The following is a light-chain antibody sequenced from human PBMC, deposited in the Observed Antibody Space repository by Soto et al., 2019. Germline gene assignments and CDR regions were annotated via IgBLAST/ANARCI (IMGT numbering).Light chain of an antibody. J-gene: IGKJ3*01. CDR3: QQYGDSPFT. Sequence: EVVLTQSPGTLSLSPGVTATLSCRASQSFTINSLAWYQQKPGQTPRLLIYAASTRASGIPDRFSGSGSGTEFALTTSRLEPEDFALYYCQQYGDSPFTFGPGTRVEMK. CDR2: AAS. V-gene: IGKV3-20*01. CDR1: QSFTINS.